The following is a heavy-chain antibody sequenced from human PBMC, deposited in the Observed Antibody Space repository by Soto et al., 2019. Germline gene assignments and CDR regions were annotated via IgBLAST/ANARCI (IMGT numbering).Heavy chain of an antibody. D-gene: IGHD2-21*02. CDR1: GFIFTNAW. V-gene: IGHV3-15*01. CDR3: TTDGLNGDPGAFDI. J-gene: IGHJ3*02. Sequence: SLRLSCAAPGFIFTNAWISWVRQAPAKVLGRVGLIKSKSDGGTTDYAAPVKGRFTISRDDTKNTLYLQMNSLKTEDTAVYYCTTDGLNGDPGAFDIWDKGTMGT. CDR2: IKSKSDGGTT.